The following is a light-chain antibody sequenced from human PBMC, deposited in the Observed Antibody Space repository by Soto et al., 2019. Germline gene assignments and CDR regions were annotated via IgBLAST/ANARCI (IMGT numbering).Light chain of an antibody. J-gene: IGKJ5*01. CDR2: RAS. V-gene: IGKV3-15*01. CDR3: QHRMNWPLN. CDR1: HYIYSN. Sequence: EIVMTHSPATLPVSTWERATLSGTASHYIYSNVAWFQQRPGQAPRLLIYRASTRATGTPARFTGSGSGTEFTLTITSLQSEDFALYYCQHRMNWPLNFGQGTRLEIK.